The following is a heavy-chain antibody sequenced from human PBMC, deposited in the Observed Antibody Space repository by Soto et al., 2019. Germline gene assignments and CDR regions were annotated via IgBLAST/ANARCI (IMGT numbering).Heavy chain of an antibody. D-gene: IGHD1-1*01. CDR1: DVSISSGGYY. CDR2: IYYTGSS. V-gene: IGHV4-31*03. J-gene: IGHJ3*02. CDR3: ARGSQLERDAFDI. Sequence: QVQLQESGPGLVKPSQPLSLTCTVSDVSISSGGYYWSWIRQPPGQGLEWIGYIYYTGSSYYNPSLKGRITMSLDTSKNQFSLELSSVTVADTAVYYCARGSQLERDAFDIWGQGTMVTVSS.